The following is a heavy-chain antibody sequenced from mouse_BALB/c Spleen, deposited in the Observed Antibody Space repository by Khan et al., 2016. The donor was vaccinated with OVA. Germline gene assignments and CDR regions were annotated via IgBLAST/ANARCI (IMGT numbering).Heavy chain of an antibody. Sequence: QVQLQQSGTELVRPGVSVKISCKGSGSIFTEYAMNWVKESHEKSLEWIGVISTYYGDARYNQKFKGKATMTVDKSSSTAYMELVRLTSEDSAIXYCASDGSNSLFAYWGQGTLVTVSA. CDR3: ASDGSNSLFAY. D-gene: IGHD1-1*01. V-gene: IGHV1S137*01. J-gene: IGHJ3*01. CDR1: GSIFTEYA. CDR2: ISTYYGDA.